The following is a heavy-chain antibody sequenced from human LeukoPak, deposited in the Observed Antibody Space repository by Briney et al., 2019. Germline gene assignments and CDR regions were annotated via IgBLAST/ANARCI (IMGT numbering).Heavy chain of an antibody. Sequence: PSETLSLTCAVYGGSFSGYYWSWIRQPPGKGLEWIGYIYYSGSTNYNPSLKSRVTISVDTSKNQFSLKLSSVTAADTAVYYCARGRRYGDRIFDYWGQGTLVTVSS. CDR2: IYYSGST. V-gene: IGHV4-59*01. CDR3: ARGRRYGDRIFDY. D-gene: IGHD4-17*01. CDR1: GGSFSGYY. J-gene: IGHJ4*02.